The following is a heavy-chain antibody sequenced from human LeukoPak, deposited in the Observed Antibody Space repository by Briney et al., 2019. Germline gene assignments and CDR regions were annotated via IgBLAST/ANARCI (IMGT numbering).Heavy chain of an antibody. CDR1: GFTFDDYA. J-gene: IGHJ2*01. V-gene: IGHV3-9*01. D-gene: IGHD1-26*01. CDR3: AKSPVGDTIYWYFDL. Sequence: GRSLRLSCAASGFTFDDYAMHWVRQAPGKVLEWVSGISWNSGSRGYADSVKGRFTISRDNAKNSLYLQMNSLRAEDTALYYCAKSPVGDTIYWYFDLWGRGSLVTVSS. CDR2: ISWNSGSR.